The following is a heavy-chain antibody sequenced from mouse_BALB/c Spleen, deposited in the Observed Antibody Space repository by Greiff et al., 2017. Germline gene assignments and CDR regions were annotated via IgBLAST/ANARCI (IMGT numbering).Heavy chain of an antibody. CDR2: INPSSGYT. D-gene: IGHD2-2*01. J-gene: IGHJ3*01. CDR1: GYTFTSYT. V-gene: IGHV1-4*01. CDR3: ARFGYDEGFAY. Sequence: QVQLQQSGADLARPGASVKMSCKASGYTFTSYTMHWVKQRPGQGLEWIGYINPSSGYTNYNQKFKDKATLTADKSSSTAYMQLSSLTSEDSAVYYCARFGYDEGFAYWGQGTLVTVSA.